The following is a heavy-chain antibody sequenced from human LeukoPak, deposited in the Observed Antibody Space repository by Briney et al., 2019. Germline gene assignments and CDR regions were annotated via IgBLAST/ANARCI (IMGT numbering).Heavy chain of an antibody. CDR2: IYYSGST. J-gene: IGHJ3*02. V-gene: IGHV4-59*01. CDR3: ARATGTTDAFDI. Sequence: SETLSLTCTVSGGSISSYYWSWIRQPPGKGLEWIGYIYYSGSTNYNPSLKSRVTISVDTSKNQFSLKLSSVTAEDTAVYYCARATGTTDAFDIWGQGTMVTVSS. CDR1: GGSISSYY. D-gene: IGHD1-7*01.